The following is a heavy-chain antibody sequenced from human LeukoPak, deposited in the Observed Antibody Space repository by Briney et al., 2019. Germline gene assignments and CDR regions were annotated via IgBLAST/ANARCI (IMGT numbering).Heavy chain of an antibody. J-gene: IGHJ6*03. Sequence: GGSLRLSCAASGFTFSSYWMSWVRQAPGKGLEWVANIKQDGSEKYYEDSVKGRFTISRDNAKNSLYLQMNSLRAEDTAVYYCARDGYCSGGSCYYYYYYMDVWGKGTTVTVSS. CDR3: ARDGYCSGGSCYYYYYYMDV. CDR1: GFTFSSYW. V-gene: IGHV3-7*01. CDR2: IKQDGSEK. D-gene: IGHD2-15*01.